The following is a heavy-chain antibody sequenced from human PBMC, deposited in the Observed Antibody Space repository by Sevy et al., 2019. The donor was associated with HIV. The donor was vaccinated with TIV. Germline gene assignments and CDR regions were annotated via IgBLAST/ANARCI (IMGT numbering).Heavy chain of an antibody. D-gene: IGHD1-26*01. CDR3: ARVKTVGARFDY. Sequence: GGSLRLSCAASGFTFSSYAMHWVRQAPGKGLEWVAVISYDGSNKYYAESGKGQFTISRDNSKNTLYMQMNSMRAEDTAVYYRARVKTVGARFDYWGQGPLVTVPP. CDR1: GFTFSSYA. V-gene: IGHV3-30-3*01. CDR2: ISYDGSNK. J-gene: IGHJ4*02.